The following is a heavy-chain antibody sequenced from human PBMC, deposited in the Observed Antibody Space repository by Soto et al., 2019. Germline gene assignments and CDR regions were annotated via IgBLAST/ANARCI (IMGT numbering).Heavy chain of an antibody. CDR3: ASIGSGDSSGYYFLSY. CDR1: GGSISRGEYY. D-gene: IGHD3-22*01. V-gene: IGHV4-30-4*01. CDR2: IYYSGST. J-gene: IGHJ4*02. Sequence: SETLSLTCTVSGGSISRGEYYWSWIRQPPGKGLEWIGYIYYSGSTYYNPSLKSRVIISLDTSKNQFSLKLSSVTAADTAVYYCASIGSGDSSGYYFLSYCGQGTLVTVSS.